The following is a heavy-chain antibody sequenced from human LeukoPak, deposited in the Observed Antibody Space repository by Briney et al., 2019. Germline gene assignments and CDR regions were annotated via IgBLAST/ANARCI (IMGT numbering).Heavy chain of an antibody. D-gene: IGHD4-11*01. CDR3: AKDETLMTTVTYYFDY. CDR1: EFTFSNYA. J-gene: IGHJ4*02. V-gene: IGHV3-30*02. Sequence: GGSLRLSCAASEFTFSNYAMHWVRQAPGKGLEWVAFIRYDGSNKYYADSVKGRFTISRDNSKNTLYLQMNSLRAEDTAVYYCAKDETLMTTVTYYFDYWGQGTLVTVSS. CDR2: IRYDGSNK.